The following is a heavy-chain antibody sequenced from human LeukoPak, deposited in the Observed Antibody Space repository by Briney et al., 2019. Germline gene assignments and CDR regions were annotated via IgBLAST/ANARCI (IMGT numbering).Heavy chain of an antibody. D-gene: IGHD6-13*01. CDR1: GASFSGYY. V-gene: IGHV4-31*11. CDR2: IYNSGST. J-gene: IGHJ3*02. Sequence: SETLSLTCAVYGASFSGYYWSWIRQHPGKGLEWIGYIYNSGSTYYNPSLKSRVTISVDTSKNQFSLKLSSVTAADTAVYYCAMFSSSWINAFDIWGQGTMVTVSS. CDR3: AMFSSSWINAFDI.